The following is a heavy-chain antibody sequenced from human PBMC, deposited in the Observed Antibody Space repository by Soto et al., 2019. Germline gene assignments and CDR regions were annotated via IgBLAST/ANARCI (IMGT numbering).Heavy chain of an antibody. D-gene: IGHD3-10*01. J-gene: IGHJ3*02. CDR1: GGSISHYN. V-gene: IGHV4-59*01. CDR2: IYYNGGT. Sequence: QVQLQESGPGLVKPSETLSLTCTVSGGSISHYNWSWIRQPPGKGLEWIGYIYYNGGTRYNPSLKRRVTISVDTSKNQFSLKLSSVTAADTAVYYCARSGSITYDDAFDIWGQGTMVTVSS. CDR3: ARSGSITYDDAFDI.